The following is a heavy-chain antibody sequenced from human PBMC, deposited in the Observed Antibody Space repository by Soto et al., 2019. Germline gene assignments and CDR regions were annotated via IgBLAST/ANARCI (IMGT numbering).Heavy chain of an antibody. D-gene: IGHD3-10*01. CDR3: ARAPKAGYYYGSGSTHPIWFDP. CDR1: GFAFSIYW. Sequence: GGSLRLSCAASGFAFSIYWMSWVRQAPGKGLEWVANIKQDGSEKYYVDSVKGRFTISRDNAKNSLYLQMNSLRADDTAVYYCARAPKAGYYYGSGSTHPIWFDPWGQGTLVTVSS. CDR2: IKQDGSEK. J-gene: IGHJ5*02. V-gene: IGHV3-7*01.